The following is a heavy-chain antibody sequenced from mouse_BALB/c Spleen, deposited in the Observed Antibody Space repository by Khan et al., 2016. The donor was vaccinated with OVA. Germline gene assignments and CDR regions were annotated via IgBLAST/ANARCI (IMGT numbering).Heavy chain of an antibody. V-gene: IGHV2-9*02. J-gene: IGHJ4*01. CDR3: AREAACYGNCEAMDY. D-gene: IGHD2-10*01. Sequence: QVQLKESGPGLVAPSQSLSITCTVSGFSLTNYGVNWVRQPPGKGLEWLGIIWAGGSTNYNSALMSRVSIRKDNAKSQVFLKMNSLQTDDTDMYYCAREAACYGNCEAMDYWGQGTSVTVSS. CDR2: IWAGGST. CDR1: GFSLTNYG.